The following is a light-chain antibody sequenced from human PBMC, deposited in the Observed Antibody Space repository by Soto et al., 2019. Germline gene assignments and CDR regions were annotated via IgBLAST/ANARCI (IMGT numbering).Light chain of an antibody. CDR1: ISDIGAYDL. Sequence: TRLSAVPGSPGQSINISCSRTISDIGAYDLVSWYQQHPGRAPKLIIYEVSHRFSGLSYRSSGSKYGPTASLTISGLQAEDEGDYCWTSFPPGRIYVSGSGTTVT. CDR3: TSFPPGRIYV. V-gene: IGLV2-14*03. CDR2: EVS. J-gene: IGLJ1*01.